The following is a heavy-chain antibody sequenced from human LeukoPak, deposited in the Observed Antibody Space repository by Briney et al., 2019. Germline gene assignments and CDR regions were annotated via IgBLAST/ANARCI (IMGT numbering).Heavy chain of an antibody. CDR3: ASMAAGTDYFDY. D-gene: IGHD6-13*01. V-gene: IGHV3-21*01. Sequence: GGSLRLSCAASGFTFSSYSMNWVRQAPGKGLEWVSSISSSSSYIYYADSVKGRFTISRDNAKNSLYLQMNSLRAEDTAVYYCASMAAGTDYFDYWGQGTLVTVSS. CDR2: ISSSSSYI. CDR1: GFTFSSYS. J-gene: IGHJ4*02.